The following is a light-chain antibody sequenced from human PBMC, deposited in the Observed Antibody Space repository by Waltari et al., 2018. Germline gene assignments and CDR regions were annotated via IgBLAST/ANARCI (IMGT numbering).Light chain of an antibody. CDR1: QSVTSK. V-gene: IGKV3D-15*01. J-gene: IGKJ1*01. Sequence: EIVMTQSPATLSVSPGEGAPLSCRASQSVTSKLAWYQLKPGQAPRLGIYDASSRATGIPARCSGSVSGTEFTLTISSLQSEDFAVYYCQQYHNWPPWTFGQGTKVEI. CDR3: QQYHNWPPWT. CDR2: DAS.